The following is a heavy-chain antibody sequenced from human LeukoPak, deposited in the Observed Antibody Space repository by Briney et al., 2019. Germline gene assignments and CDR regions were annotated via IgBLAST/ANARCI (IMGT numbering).Heavy chain of an antibody. J-gene: IGHJ4*02. CDR2: ITASGTAM. D-gene: IGHD1-26*01. V-gene: IGHV3-48*02. Sequence: GGSLRLSCAASGFTFSSYSMNWVRQAPGKGLEWVSHITASGTAMFYADSVKGRFTISRDNAKNSLYMQMNSLRDEDTAVYYCASSGSYRFDYWGQGTLVTVSS. CDR1: GFTFSSYS. CDR3: ASSGSYRFDY.